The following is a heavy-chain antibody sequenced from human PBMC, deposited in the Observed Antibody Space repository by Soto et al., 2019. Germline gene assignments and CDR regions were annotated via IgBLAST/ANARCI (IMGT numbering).Heavy chain of an antibody. CDR3: AKDVLRFLEWLLDYFDY. CDR1: GFTFSSYA. CDR2: ISGSGGST. J-gene: IGHJ4*02. Sequence: GGSLRLSCAASGFTFSSYAMSWVRQAPGKGLEWVSAISGSGGSTYYADSVKGRFTISRDSSKNTLYLQMNSLRAEDTAVYYCAKDVLRFLEWLLDYFDYWGQGTLVTVSS. D-gene: IGHD3-3*01. V-gene: IGHV3-23*01.